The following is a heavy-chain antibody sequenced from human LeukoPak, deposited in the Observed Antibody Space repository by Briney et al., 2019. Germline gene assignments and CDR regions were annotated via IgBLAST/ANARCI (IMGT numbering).Heavy chain of an antibody. J-gene: IGHJ4*02. CDR2: ISGSGGST. V-gene: IGHV3-23*01. D-gene: IGHD6-19*01. CDR3: AKDWNRSGWTLAFFDY. Sequence: PGGSLRLSCAASGFTFNSYDMSWVRQAPGKGLEWVSAISGSGGSTYYADSVKGRFTISRDNSKNTLYLQMNSLRAEDTAVYYCAKDWNRSGWTLAFFDYWGQGTLVTVSS. CDR1: GFTFNSYD.